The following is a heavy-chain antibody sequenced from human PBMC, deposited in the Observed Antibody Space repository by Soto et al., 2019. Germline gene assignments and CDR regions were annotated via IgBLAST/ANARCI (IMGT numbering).Heavy chain of an antibody. Sequence: SETLSLTCTVSGGSISSSSYYWGWIRQPPGKGLEWIGSIYYSGSTYYNPSLKSRVTISVDTSKNQFSLKLSSVTAADTAVYYCARWVEVYLDYFDSWSQGTPVTVSS. CDR1: GGSISSSSYY. CDR3: ARWVEVYLDYFDS. J-gene: IGHJ4*02. V-gene: IGHV4-39*07. CDR2: IYYSGST. D-gene: IGHD1-20*01.